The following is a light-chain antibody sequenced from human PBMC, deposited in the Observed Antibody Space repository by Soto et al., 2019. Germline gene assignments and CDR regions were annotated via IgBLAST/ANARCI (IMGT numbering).Light chain of an antibody. CDR2: GAS. CDR1: QSVSSSY. CDR3: QQYGSPWT. J-gene: IGKJ1*01. V-gene: IGKV3-20*01. Sequence: EIVLTQSPVTLSLSPGERATLSCRASQSVSSSYLAWYQQKPAQAPRLPIYGASTRATGIPDRFSGSGSGTDFTLTISRLEPEDFAVYYCQQYGSPWTFGQGTKVDIK.